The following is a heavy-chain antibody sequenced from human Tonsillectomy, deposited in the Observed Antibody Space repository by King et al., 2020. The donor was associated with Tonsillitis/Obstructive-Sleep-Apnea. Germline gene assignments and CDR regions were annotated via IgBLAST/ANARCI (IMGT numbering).Heavy chain of an antibody. V-gene: IGHV4-59*08. Sequence: VQLQESGPGLVKPSETLSLTCTVSGGSISSYYWSWIRPPPGKGLEWIGYIYYSGSTNYNPSLKSRVTISVDTSKNHFSLKLRSVTAADTAVYYCARRPGSYGHPGWFDPWGQGTLVTVSS. CDR1: GGSISSYY. D-gene: IGHD3-10*01. CDR2: IYYSGST. CDR3: ARRPGSYGHPGWFDP. J-gene: IGHJ5*02.